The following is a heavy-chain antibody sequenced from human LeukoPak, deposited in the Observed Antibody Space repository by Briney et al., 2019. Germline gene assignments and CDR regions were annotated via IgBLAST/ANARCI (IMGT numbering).Heavy chain of an antibody. CDR2: ISSSSSTI. CDR1: GFTFSSYS. CDR3: TTYYDYVWGSYRSKRWNYFDY. Sequence: GGSLRLSCAASGFTFSSYSMNWVRQAPGKGLEWVSYISSSSSTIYYADSVKGRFTISRDNAKNSLYLQMNSLKTEDTAVYYCTTYYDYVWGSYRSKRWNYFDYWGQGTLVTVSS. J-gene: IGHJ4*02. D-gene: IGHD3-16*02. V-gene: IGHV3-48*04.